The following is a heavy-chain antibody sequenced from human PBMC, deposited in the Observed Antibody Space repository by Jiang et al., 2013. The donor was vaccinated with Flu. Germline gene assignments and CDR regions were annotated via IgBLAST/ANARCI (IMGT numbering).Heavy chain of an antibody. J-gene: IGHJ4*02. V-gene: IGHV4-59*08. CDR3: ARNESSGYFGY. CDR1: GGSINSYY. CDR2: IYDAETG. Sequence: LLKPSETLSLTCTVSGGSINSYYWSWMRQSPGKRLEWIGEIYDAETGNYNPSLKSRVTISMDTSKNQFSLRLSSVTAVDTAVYYCARNESSGYFGYWGQGTLVTVSS. D-gene: IGHD3-22*01.